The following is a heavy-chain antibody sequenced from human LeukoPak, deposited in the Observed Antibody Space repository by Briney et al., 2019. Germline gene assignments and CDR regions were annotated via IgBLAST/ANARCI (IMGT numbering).Heavy chain of an antibody. CDR1: GGSFSGYY. J-gene: IGHJ4*02. CDR2: INHSGST. V-gene: IGHV4-34*01. CDR3: ARNRSYGYKY. D-gene: IGHD5-18*01. Sequence: SETLSLTCAVYGGSFSGYYWSWIRQPPGKGLEWIGEINHSGSTNCNPSLKSRVTISVDTSKSQFSLKLTSVTAADTAVYYCARNRSYGYKYWGQGTLVTVSS.